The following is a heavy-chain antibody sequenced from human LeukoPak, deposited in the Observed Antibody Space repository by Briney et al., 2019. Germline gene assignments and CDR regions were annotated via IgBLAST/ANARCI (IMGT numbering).Heavy chain of an antibody. D-gene: IGHD6-19*01. CDR1: GYSFTSYW. CDR2: IYPGDSDT. J-gene: IGHJ4*02. V-gene: IGHV5-51*01. Sequence: GESLKISCKGSGYSFTSYWIGWVRQMPGKGLEWMGIIYPGDSDTRYSPSFQGQVTISADKSISTAYLQWSSLKASDTAMYYCARGGLGSGWIYYFDYWGQGTLVTVSS. CDR3: ARGGLGSGWIYYFDY.